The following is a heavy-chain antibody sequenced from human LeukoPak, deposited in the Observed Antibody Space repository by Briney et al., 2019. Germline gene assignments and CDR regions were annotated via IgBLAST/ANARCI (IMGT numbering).Heavy chain of an antibody. J-gene: IGHJ4*02. D-gene: IGHD3-3*01. Sequence: SVTVSFTASGGTFSIYAISWVRQAPGQGLEWMGRIIPIFGIANYAQKFQGRVTITADKSTSTAYMELSSLRSEDTAVYYCARDQGYYDFWSGRRYFDYWGQGTLVTVSS. CDR2: IIPIFGIA. V-gene: IGHV1-69*17. CDR1: GGTFSIYA. CDR3: ARDQGYYDFWSGRRYFDY.